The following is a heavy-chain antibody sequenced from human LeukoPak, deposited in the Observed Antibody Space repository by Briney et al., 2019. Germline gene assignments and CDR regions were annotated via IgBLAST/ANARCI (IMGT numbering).Heavy chain of an antibody. D-gene: IGHD3-10*01. CDR1: GFTFSSYE. J-gene: IGHJ4*02. CDR2: ISSSGSTI. Sequence: GGSLRLSCAASGFTFSSYEMNWVRQAPGKGLEWVSYISSSGSTIYYADSVKGRFTISRDNAKNSLYLQMNSLRAEDTAVYYCASTPPGSGGYSLDWGQGTLVTVSS. CDR3: ASTPPGSGGYSLD. V-gene: IGHV3-48*03.